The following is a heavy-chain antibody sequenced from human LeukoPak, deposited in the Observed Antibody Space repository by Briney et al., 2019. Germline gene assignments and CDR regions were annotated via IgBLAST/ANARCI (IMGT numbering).Heavy chain of an antibody. Sequence: GGSLRLSCAASGFTFSNAWMNWVRQAPGKGLEWVGRIKSKTDGGTTDYTAPVKGRFTISRDDSKNTLYLQMNSLKTEDTAVYYCTTDVSWSGTYLWYFDYWGQGTLVTVSS. CDR3: TTDVSWSGTYLWYFDY. CDR1: GFTFSNAW. V-gene: IGHV3-15*01. CDR2: IKSKTDGGTT. J-gene: IGHJ4*02. D-gene: IGHD1-26*01.